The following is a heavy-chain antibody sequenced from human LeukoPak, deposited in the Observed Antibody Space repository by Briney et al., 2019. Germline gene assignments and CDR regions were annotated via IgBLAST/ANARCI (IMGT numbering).Heavy chain of an antibody. CDR2: TYYRSKRYN. CDR1: GDSVSSNSAA. CDR3: ARGLWFGAWDAFDI. Sequence: SQTLSLTCAISGDSVSSNSAAWNWIRQSPSRGLEWLGRTYYRSKRYNDYAVSVKSRIIINPDTSKNQFSLQLNSVTPEDTAVYHCARGLWFGAWDAFDIWGQGTMVTVSS. V-gene: IGHV6-1*01. D-gene: IGHD3-10*01. J-gene: IGHJ3*02.